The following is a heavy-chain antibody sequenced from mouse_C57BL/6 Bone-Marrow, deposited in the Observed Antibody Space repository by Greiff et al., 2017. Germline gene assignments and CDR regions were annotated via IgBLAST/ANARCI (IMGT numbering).Heavy chain of an antibody. J-gene: IGHJ2*01. V-gene: IGHV1-31*01. CDR3: ARGHYYGSSQGYFDY. D-gene: IGHD1-1*01. Sequence: EVQLVESGPELVKPGASVKISCKASGYSFTGYYMHWVKQSHGNILDWIGYIYPYNGVSSYNQKFKGKATLTVDKSSSTAYMELRSLTSEDSAVYYCARGHYYGSSQGYFDYWGQGTTLTVSS. CDR2: IYPYNGVS. CDR1: GYSFTGYY.